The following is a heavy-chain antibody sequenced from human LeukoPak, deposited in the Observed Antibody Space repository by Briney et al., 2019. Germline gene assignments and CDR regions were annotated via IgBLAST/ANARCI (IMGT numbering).Heavy chain of an antibody. CDR3: AKDDSKGAAAGPRDY. CDR1: GFTFSSSD. Sequence: GGSLRLSCVASGFTFSSSDMSWVRQAPGGGLEWVSLISDSGENTFYADSVRGRFTISRDNSKNTLYLQMNSLRAEDTAVYYCAKDDSKGAAAGPRDYWGQGTLVTVSS. J-gene: IGHJ4*02. CDR2: ISDSGENT. D-gene: IGHD6-13*01. V-gene: IGHV3-23*01.